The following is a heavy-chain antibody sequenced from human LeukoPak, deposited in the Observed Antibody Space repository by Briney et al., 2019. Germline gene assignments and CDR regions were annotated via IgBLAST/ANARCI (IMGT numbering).Heavy chain of an antibody. CDR2: ISYDGSNK. CDR3: AKDRPKVYSSSSYYFDY. V-gene: IGHV3-30-3*01. J-gene: IGHJ4*02. Sequence: GGSLRLSCAASGFTFSSYAMHWVRQAPGKGLEWVAVISYDGSNKYYADSVKGRFTISRDNSKNTLYLQMNSLRAEDTAVYYCAKDRPKVYSSSSYYFDYWGQGTLVTVSS. D-gene: IGHD6-6*01. CDR1: GFTFSSYA.